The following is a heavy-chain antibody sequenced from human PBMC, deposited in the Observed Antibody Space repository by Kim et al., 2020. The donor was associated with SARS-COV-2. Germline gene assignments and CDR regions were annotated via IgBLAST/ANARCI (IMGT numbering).Heavy chain of an antibody. Sequence: SETLSLTCTVSGGSISSRSYYWGWIRQPPGKGLEWIGSIYYSGSTYYNPSLKSRVTISVDTSKNQFSLKLSSVTAADTAVYYCASLRRGAVAGIIGTSNNWFDPWGQGTLVTVSS. J-gene: IGHJ5*02. D-gene: IGHD6-19*01. CDR2: IYYSGST. CDR1: GGSISSRSYY. V-gene: IGHV4-39*01. CDR3: ASLRRGAVAGIIGTSNNWFDP.